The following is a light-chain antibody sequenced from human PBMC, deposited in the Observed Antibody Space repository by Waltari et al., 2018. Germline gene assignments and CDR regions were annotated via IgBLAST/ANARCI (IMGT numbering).Light chain of an antibody. V-gene: IGLV2-23*02. Sequence: SALTQPASVSGSPGQSIPIPCPGTSSVVGFYNLVSLYQQHPGKAPALVVYEVIRRPSGVSNRFSGSKSGNTASLTISGLQAEDEADYYCCSYAGRNIWVFGGGTKLTVL. CDR2: EVI. CDR1: SSVVGFYNL. J-gene: IGLJ3*02. CDR3: CSYAGRNIWV.